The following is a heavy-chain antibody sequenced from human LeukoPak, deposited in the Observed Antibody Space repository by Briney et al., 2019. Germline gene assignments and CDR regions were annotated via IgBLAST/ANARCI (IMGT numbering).Heavy chain of an antibody. CDR1: GFTVGNNY. CDR2: IKQDGSEK. V-gene: IGHV3-7*01. Sequence: GGSLRLSCAASGFTVGNNYMNWVRQAPGKGLEWVANIKQDGSEKYYVDSVKGRFTISRDNAKNSLYLQMNSLRAEDTAVYYCARNTKLLWTPILGGMDVWGQGTTVTVSS. J-gene: IGHJ6*02. CDR3: ARNTKLLWTPILGGMDV. D-gene: IGHD3-10*01.